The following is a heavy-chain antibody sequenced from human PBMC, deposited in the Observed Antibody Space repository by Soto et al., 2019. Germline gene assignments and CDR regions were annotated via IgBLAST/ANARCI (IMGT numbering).Heavy chain of an antibody. CDR1: GYTFTGYY. J-gene: IGHJ4*03. V-gene: IGHV1-2*04. CDR3: TRGRAPSCSDF. CDR2: INPNSGGT. Sequence: ASVKVSCKASGYTFTGYYMHWVRQAPGQGLEWMGWINPNSGGTNYAQKFQGWVTMTRDTSISTAYMELSRLRSDDTAVYYCTRGRAPSCSDFRGQAPLVTVSS.